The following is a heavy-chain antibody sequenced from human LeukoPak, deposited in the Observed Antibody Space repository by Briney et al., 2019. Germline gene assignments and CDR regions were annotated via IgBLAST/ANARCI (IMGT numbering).Heavy chain of an antibody. D-gene: IGHD6-13*01. Sequence: PSETLSLTCTVSGGSISSYYWSWIRRPPGKGLEWIGYTYYSGSTNYNPSLKSRVTISVDTSKNQFSLKLSSVTAADTAVYYCAARGAAAGKSDYWGQGTLVTVSS. CDR3: AARGAAAGKSDY. J-gene: IGHJ4*02. CDR1: GGSISSYY. V-gene: IGHV4-59*01. CDR2: TYYSGST.